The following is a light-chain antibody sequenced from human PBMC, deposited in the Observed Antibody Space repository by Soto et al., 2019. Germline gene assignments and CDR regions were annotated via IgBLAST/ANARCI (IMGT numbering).Light chain of an antibody. CDR1: QSISDY. J-gene: IGKJ3*01. Sequence: EIVLTQSPGTLSLSPGERATLSCRASQSISDYLAWYQQKPGQSPRLLIYGASIRASGIPDRFSGSGSGTDFTLTIRSLEPEDFAVYYCQLYGRAPLFGPGTKVDNK. CDR3: QLYGRAPL. CDR2: GAS. V-gene: IGKV3-20*01.